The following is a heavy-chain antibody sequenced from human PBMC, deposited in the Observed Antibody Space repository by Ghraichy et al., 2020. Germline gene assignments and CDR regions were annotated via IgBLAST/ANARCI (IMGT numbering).Heavy chain of an antibody. V-gene: IGHV3-23*01. Sequence: GGSLSLSCAASGFTFSSYAMSWVRQAPGKGLEWVSAISGSGGSTYYADSVKGRFTISRDNSMNTLYLQMNSLRAEDTAVYYCAKGLGYCSSTSCYNDYWGQGTLVTVSS. CDR3: AKGLGYCSSTSCYNDY. D-gene: IGHD2-2*02. CDR2: ISGSGGST. CDR1: GFTFSSYA. J-gene: IGHJ4*02.